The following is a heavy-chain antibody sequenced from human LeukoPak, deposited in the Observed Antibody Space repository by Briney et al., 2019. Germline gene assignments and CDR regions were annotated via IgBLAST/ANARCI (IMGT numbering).Heavy chain of an antibody. CDR1: GFTFSSYA. J-gene: IGHJ4*02. CDR2: ISYDGSNK. D-gene: IGHD2-2*02. V-gene: IGHV3-30-3*01. CDR3: ARDPRGCSSTSCYT. Sequence: GGSLRLSCAASGFTFSSYAMHWVRQAPGKGLEWVAVISYDGSNKYYADSVKGRFTISRDNSKNTLYLQMNSLGAEDTAVYYCARDPRGCSSTSCYTWGQGTLVTVSS.